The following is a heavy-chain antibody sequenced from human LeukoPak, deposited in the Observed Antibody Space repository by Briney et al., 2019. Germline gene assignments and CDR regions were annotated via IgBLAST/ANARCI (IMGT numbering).Heavy chain of an antibody. CDR1: GFTVSSNY. Sequence: GSLRLSCAASGFTVSSNYMSWVRQAPGKGLEWVSVIYSGGSTYYADSVKGRFTISRHNSKNTLYLQMNSLRAEDTAVYYCARQYGSGSYRFDYWGQGTLVTVSS. CDR2: IYSGGST. V-gene: IGHV3-53*04. CDR3: ARQYGSGSYRFDY. D-gene: IGHD3-10*01. J-gene: IGHJ4*02.